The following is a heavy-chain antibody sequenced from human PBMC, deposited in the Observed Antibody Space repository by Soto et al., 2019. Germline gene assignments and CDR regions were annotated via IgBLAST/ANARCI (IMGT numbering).Heavy chain of an antibody. CDR2: IKPDGSEK. J-gene: IGHJ6*04. CDR3: ADPLDLDV. CDR1: GFTFSRSW. Sequence: ESGGGLVQPGGSLRLSCAASGFTFSRSWMSWVRQAPGKGLEWVATIKPDGSEKYYVDSVKGRFTISRDNAKNSLYLQMNSLRAEDTAVFYCADPLDLDVWGKGATVTVSS. V-gene: IGHV3-7*01.